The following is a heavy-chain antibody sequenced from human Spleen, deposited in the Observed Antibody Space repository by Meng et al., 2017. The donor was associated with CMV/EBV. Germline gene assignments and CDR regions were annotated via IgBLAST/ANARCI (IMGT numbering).Heavy chain of an antibody. CDR1: GGSISSYY. Sequence: SETLSLTCTVSGGSISSYYWGWIRQPPGKGLEWIGSIYYSGSTYYNPSLKSRVTISVDTSKNQFSLKLSSVTAADTAVYYCARVQDYHSNFDYWGQGTLVTVSS. CDR3: ARVQDYHSNFDY. D-gene: IGHD4-11*01. CDR2: IYYSGST. J-gene: IGHJ4*02. V-gene: IGHV4-39*07.